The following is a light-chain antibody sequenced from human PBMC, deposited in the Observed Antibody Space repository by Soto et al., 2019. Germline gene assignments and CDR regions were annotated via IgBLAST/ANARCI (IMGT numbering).Light chain of an antibody. Sequence: QAVVTQPPSASASLGASVKLTCTLSSGHSSYAIAWHQQQPEKDPRYLMKLNSDGSHSKGDGIPDRFSGSSSGAERYLTISSLQSEDEADYYCQTWGTGIQVFGGGTKLTVL. CDR3: QTWGTGIQV. V-gene: IGLV4-69*01. J-gene: IGLJ2*01. CDR2: LNSDGSH. CDR1: SGHSSYA.